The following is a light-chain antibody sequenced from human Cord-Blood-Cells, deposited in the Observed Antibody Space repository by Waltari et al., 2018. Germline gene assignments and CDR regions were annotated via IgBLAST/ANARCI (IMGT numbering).Light chain of an antibody. CDR1: QSVSSN. CDR2: GAS. V-gene: IGKV3-15*01. CDR3: QQYNNWPPYS. Sequence: EIVMTQSPATLYVYPGERATLSCRASQSVSSNLAWYQQKPGQAPRLLIYGASTRATGIPARFSGSGYGTEFTLTISSLQSEDFAVYYCQQYNNWPPYSFGQGTKLEIK. J-gene: IGKJ2*03.